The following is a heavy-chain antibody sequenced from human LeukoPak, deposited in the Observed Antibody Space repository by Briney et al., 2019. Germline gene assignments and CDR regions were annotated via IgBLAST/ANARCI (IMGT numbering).Heavy chain of an antibody. CDR3: TTDLGSGWSQGGY. Sequence: SGGSLRLSCAASGFTFSNAWMSWVRQAPGKGLEWVGRIKSKTDGGTTDYAAPVKGRFTISRDDSKNTLYLQMNSLKTEDTAVYYCTTDLGSGWSQGGYWGQGTLVTVSS. V-gene: IGHV3-15*01. CDR2: IKSKTDGGTT. J-gene: IGHJ4*02. CDR1: GFTFSNAW. D-gene: IGHD6-19*01.